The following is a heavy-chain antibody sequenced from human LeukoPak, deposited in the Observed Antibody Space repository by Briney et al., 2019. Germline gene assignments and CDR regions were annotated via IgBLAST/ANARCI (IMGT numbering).Heavy chain of an antibody. CDR3: AHLGWGSGSVYAFDI. J-gene: IGHJ3*02. CDR2: IYWDDDK. D-gene: IGHD3-10*01. V-gene: IGHV2-5*02. Sequence: SGPTLVKPTQTLTLTCTFSGFALRTRGGGVGWIRQPPGKALEWLTLIYWDDDKRYSPSLKSRLTITKDTSKNQVVLTMTNMDPVDTATYYCAHLGWGSGSVYAFDIWGQGTMVTVSS. CDR1: GFALRTRGGG.